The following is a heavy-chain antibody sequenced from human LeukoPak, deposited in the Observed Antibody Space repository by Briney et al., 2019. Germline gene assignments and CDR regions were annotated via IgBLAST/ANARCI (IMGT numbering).Heavy chain of an antibody. CDR2: ISYDGSNK. Sequence: GGSLRLTCAASGFIFSRYSMTWVRQAPGKGLEWVAVISYDGSNKYYADSVKGRFTISRDNSKNTLYLQMNSLRAEDTAVYYCAKVGDSSGYNYWGQGTLVTVSS. CDR3: AKVGDSSGYNY. D-gene: IGHD3-22*01. CDR1: GFIFSRYS. V-gene: IGHV3-30*18. J-gene: IGHJ4*02.